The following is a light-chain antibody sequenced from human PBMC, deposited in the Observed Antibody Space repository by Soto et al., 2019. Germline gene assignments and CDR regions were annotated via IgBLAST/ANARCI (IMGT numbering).Light chain of an antibody. CDR3: QQRSNWPAT. CDR2: DAS. V-gene: IGKV3D-20*02. CDR1: QTVRNNY. J-gene: IGKJ1*01. Sequence: EFVLTQSPGTLSLSPGDRATLSCRASQTVRNNYLAWYQQKPGQAPRLLIYDASSRATGIPARFSGSGFGADFTLTISSLEPEDFAVYYCQQRSNWPATFGQGTKVDI.